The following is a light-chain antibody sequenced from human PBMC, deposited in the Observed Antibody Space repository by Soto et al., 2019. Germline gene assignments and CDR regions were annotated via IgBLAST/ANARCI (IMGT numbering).Light chain of an antibody. CDR3: QQYNSWPLT. CDR2: DAS. Sequence: EIVLTRSPATLSLSPGERATLSCRASQSINSNLAWYQQKPGQAPRLLIFDASNRADGTPARFSGGGSGTDFTLTITSLKSEDVAVYYCQQYNSWPLTFGGGTKVDIK. J-gene: IGKJ4*01. V-gene: IGKV3-15*01. CDR1: QSINSN.